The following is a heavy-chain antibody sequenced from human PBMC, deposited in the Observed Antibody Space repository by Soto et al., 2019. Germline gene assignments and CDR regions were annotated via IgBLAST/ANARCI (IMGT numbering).Heavy chain of an antibody. CDR2: IWYDGSNK. V-gene: IGHV3-33*01. D-gene: IGHD2-2*01. CDR3: ARDPRVVVPGKKYSGYSPVDY. CDR1: GFTFSSYG. Sequence: GGSLRLSCAASGFTFSSYGMHWVRQAPGKGLEWVAVIWYDGSNKYYADSVKGRFTISRDNSKNTLYLQMNSLRAEDTAVYYCARDPRVVVPGKKYSGYSPVDYWGQGTLVTVSS. J-gene: IGHJ4*02.